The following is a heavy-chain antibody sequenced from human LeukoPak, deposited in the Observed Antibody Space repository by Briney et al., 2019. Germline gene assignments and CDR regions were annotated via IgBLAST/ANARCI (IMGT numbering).Heavy chain of an antibody. J-gene: IGHJ1*01. Sequence: PSETLSLTCTVSGGSISSYYWSWIRQPAGKGLEWIGRIYTSGSTNYNPSLKSRVTMSVDTSKNQFSLKLSSVTAADTAVYHCARGPLDFWSGYSNTAEYFQHWGQGTLVTVSS. V-gene: IGHV4-4*07. CDR3: ARGPLDFWSGYSNTAEYFQH. D-gene: IGHD3-3*01. CDR1: GGSISSYY. CDR2: IYTSGST.